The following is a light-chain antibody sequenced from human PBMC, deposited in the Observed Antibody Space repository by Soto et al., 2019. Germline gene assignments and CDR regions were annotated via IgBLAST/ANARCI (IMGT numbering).Light chain of an antibody. Sequence: EIVLTQSPASVSMSPGEKATISCRASQSVGNDLAWYQQKPGKAPRVLVYGASTTATGVPARFSGRGSGTEFTLTISSLQSEDFAVYYCKQYNNWYSFGQGTKLEIK. CDR1: QSVGND. J-gene: IGKJ2*03. CDR2: GAS. CDR3: KQYNNWYS. V-gene: IGKV3-15*01.